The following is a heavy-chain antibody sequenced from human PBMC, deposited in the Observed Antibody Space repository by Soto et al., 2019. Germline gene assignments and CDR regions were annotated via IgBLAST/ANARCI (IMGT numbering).Heavy chain of an antibody. D-gene: IGHD4-17*01. CDR2: INPNSGGT. CDR3: ARGSAGYGGNSARTPIDY. V-gene: IGHV1-2*02. CDR1: GYTFTGYY. Sequence: ASVKVSCTASGYTFTGYYMHWVRQAPVQGLEWMGWINPNSGGTNYAQKFQGRVTMTRDTSISTAYMELSRLRSDDTAVYYCARGSAGYGGNSARTPIDYWGQGTLVTVSS. J-gene: IGHJ4*02.